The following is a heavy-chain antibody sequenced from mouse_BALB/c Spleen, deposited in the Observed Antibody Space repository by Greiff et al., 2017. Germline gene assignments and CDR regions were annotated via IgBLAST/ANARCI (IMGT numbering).Heavy chain of an antibody. CDR1: GFTFSSFG. CDR2: ISSGSSTI. CDR3: ARPRLSYYAMDY. J-gene: IGHJ4*01. D-gene: IGHD6-1*01. V-gene: IGHV5-17*02. Sequence: EVQGVESGGGLVQPGGSRKLSCAASGFTFSSFGMHWVRQAPEKGLEWVAYISSGSSTIYYADTVKGRFTISRDNPKNTLFLQMTSLRSEDTAMYYCARPRLSYYAMDYWGQGTSVTVSS.